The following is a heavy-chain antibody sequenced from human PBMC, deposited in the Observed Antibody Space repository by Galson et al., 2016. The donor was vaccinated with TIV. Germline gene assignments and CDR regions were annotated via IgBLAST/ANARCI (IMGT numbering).Heavy chain of an antibody. CDR1: GFMFSSDW. D-gene: IGHD1-26*01. CDR2: INQDGSDS. V-gene: IGHV3-7*03. J-gene: IGHJ4*02. CDR3: ARSIVGATPPVQNLDY. Sequence: SLRLSCAASGFMFSSDWMTWVRQAPGKGLEWVASINQDGSDSPYVDSVKGRFTISRDNAKKSLFLQMNGLRGEDTAIYYCARSIVGATPPVQNLDYWGQGTLVTVSS.